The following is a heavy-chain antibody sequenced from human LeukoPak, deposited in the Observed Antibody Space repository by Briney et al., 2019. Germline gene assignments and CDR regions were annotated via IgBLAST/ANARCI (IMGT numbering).Heavy chain of an antibody. V-gene: IGHV3-23*01. Sequence: GGSLRLSCAASGFTFSSYAMSWVRQAPGKGLEWVSGISTSGGTTSYAESVKGRFTVSRDNPRNTLYMEMNSLRDEDTAVYYCARDHNYAFDNWGQGTLVSVSS. CDR2: ISTSGGTT. J-gene: IGHJ4*02. CDR3: ARDHNYAFDN. D-gene: IGHD1-1*01. CDR1: GFTFSSYA.